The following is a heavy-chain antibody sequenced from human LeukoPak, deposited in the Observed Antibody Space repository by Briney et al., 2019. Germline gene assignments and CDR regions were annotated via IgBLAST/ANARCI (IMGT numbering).Heavy chain of an antibody. CDR2: INPSDGST. V-gene: IGHV1-46*01. CDR1: GYTFTSYY. CDR3: ARDPPYSSVARRFDY. J-gene: IGHJ4*02. Sequence: ASVKVSCKASGYTFTSYYMHWVRQAPGQGLEWMGIINPSDGSTSYAQKFQGRVTMTRDTSTSTDYMELSGLSSEDTDVYYCARDPPYSSVARRFDYWGQGTLVTVSS. D-gene: IGHD6-19*01.